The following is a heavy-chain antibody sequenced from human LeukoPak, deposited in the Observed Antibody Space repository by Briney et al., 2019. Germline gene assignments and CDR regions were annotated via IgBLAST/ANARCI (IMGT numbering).Heavy chain of an antibody. D-gene: IGHD6-13*01. Sequence: SETLSLTCTVSGGSISSYYWSWIRQPAGKGLEWIGRIYTSGSTNYNPSLKSRVTMSVDTSKNQFSLKLSSVTAADTAVYYCARAYSSSWYFNWFDPWGQVTLVTASS. CDR1: GGSISSYY. CDR2: IYTSGST. V-gene: IGHV4-4*07. CDR3: ARAYSSSWYFNWFDP. J-gene: IGHJ5*02.